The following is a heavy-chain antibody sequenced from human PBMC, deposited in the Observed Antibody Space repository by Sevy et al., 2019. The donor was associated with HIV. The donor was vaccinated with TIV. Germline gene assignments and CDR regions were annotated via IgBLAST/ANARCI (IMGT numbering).Heavy chain of an antibody. CDR1: GGSISTTTNY. CDR3: ASANYNSGWFVY. CDR2: VYYSGST. J-gene: IGHJ4*02. Sequence: SETLSLTCTVSGGSISTTTNYWGWIRQPPGMGLEWIGSVYYSGSTYYNLSLKSRVTISVDTSKNQFSLKLSSVTAAGTAVYYCASANYNSGWFVYWGQGILVTVSS. V-gene: IGHV4-39*01. D-gene: IGHD6-19*01.